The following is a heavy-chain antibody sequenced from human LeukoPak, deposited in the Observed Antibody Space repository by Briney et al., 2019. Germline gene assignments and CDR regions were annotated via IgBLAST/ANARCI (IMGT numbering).Heavy chain of an antibody. V-gene: IGHV3-30*02. CDR3: ARHLSGITGYTYGRGIDY. J-gene: IGHJ4*02. CDR2: IQYDGSKK. Sequence: PGGSLRLSCVASGFTFSSNGMHWVRQAPGKGLEWVTFIQYDGSKKYYADSVKGRFTISRDNAKNSLYLQLNSLRAEDTAVYYCARHLSGITGYTYGRGIDYWGQGTLVTVSS. D-gene: IGHD5-18*01. CDR1: GFTFSSNG.